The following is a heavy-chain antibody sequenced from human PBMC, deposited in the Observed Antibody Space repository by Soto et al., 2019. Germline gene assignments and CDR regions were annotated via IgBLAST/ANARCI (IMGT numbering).Heavy chain of an antibody. CDR1: GFNFDYYN. CDR2: ISGSGTGT. J-gene: IGHJ5*02. Sequence: EVQLLESGGHLVQPGGSLRLSCAASGFNFDYYNMNCVRQAPGKGLQWVSGISGSGTGTYYADSVKGRFVISRDNSRDTVYLQMSSLRVDDTAIYYCTKEGTYGSSWPPGDPWGQGTRVTVSA. CDR3: TKEGTYGSSWPPGDP. V-gene: IGHV3-23*01. D-gene: IGHD6-13*01.